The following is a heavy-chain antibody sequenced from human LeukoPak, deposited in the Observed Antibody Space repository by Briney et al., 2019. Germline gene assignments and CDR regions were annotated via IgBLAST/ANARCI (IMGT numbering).Heavy chain of an antibody. CDR1: GFTFSSYA. CDR2: ISGSGGST. Sequence: GGSLRLSCAAYGFTFSSYAMSWVRQAPGKGLEWVSAISGSGGSTYYADSVKGRFTISRDNSKNTLYLQMDSLRAEDTAVYYCAKEEEVLLWFGELLSIDYWGQGTLVIVSS. V-gene: IGHV3-23*01. CDR3: AKEEEVLLWFGELLSIDY. D-gene: IGHD3-10*01. J-gene: IGHJ4*02.